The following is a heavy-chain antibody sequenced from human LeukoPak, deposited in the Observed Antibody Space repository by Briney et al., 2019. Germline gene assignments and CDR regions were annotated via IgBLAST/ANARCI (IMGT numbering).Heavy chain of an antibody. Sequence: SVKVSCKGSGYSFTSYGISWVRQAPGQGLEWMGGIIPIFGTANYAQKFQGRVTITADESTSTAYMELSSLRSEDTAVYYCARDPYYGGNSAFDYWGQGTLVTVSS. J-gene: IGHJ4*02. V-gene: IGHV1-69*13. CDR3: ARDPYYGGNSAFDY. D-gene: IGHD4-23*01. CDR1: GYSFTSYG. CDR2: IIPIFGTA.